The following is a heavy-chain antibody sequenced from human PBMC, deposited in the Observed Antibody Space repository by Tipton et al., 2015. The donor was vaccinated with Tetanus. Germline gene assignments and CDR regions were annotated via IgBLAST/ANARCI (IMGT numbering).Heavy chain of an antibody. D-gene: IGHD3-3*01. CDR2: IYHSGTT. CDR1: GGSFTSGDFY. J-gene: IGHJ4*02. Sequence: TLSLTCAVSGGSFTSGDFYWTWIRQSPGKGLEWIGEIYHSGTTNYNPSLKSRVTMSVDNSKNQFSLKLNSVTAADTAVYYCARESITIFGVVSIDYWGQGTLVTVSS. V-gene: IGHV4-4*02. CDR3: ARESITIFGVVSIDY.